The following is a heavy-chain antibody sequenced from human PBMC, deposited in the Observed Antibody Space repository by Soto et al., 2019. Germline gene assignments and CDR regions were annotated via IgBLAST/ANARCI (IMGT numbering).Heavy chain of an antibody. CDR2: IYYSGST. Sequence: QVQLQESGPGLVKPSETLSLTCTVPGGSISSYYWSWIRQPPGKGLEWIGYIYYSGSTNYNPSRKGRVSISVDTSKNQFSLKLSSVTAADTAVYYCARGHYDYVWGSYPPSSSIIKFDYWGQGTLVTVSS. J-gene: IGHJ4*02. V-gene: IGHV4-59*01. CDR3: ARGHYDYVWGSYPPSSSIIKFDY. D-gene: IGHD3-16*02. CDR1: GGSISSYY.